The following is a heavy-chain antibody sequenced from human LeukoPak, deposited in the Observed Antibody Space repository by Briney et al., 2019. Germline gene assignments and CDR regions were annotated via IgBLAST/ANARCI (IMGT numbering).Heavy chain of an antibody. D-gene: IGHD3-10*01. CDR3: AGLYTSGSYYGY. Sequence: SETLSLTCTVSGGSISSYYWSWIRQPPGKGLEWIGYIYDSGSTNYNPSLKSRITISVDTSKNQFSLKLSSVTAADTAIYYCAGLYTSGSYYGYWGQGTLVTVSS. CDR2: IYDSGST. CDR1: GGSISSYY. V-gene: IGHV4-59*08. J-gene: IGHJ4*02.